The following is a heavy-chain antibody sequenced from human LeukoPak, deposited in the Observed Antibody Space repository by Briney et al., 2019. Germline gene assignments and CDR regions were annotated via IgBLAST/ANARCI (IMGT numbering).Heavy chain of an antibody. V-gene: IGHV1-46*01. Sequence: ASVKVSCKASGGTFSSYAISWVRQAPGQGLEWMGIINPSGGSTSYAQKFQGRVTMTRDTSTSTVYMELSSLRSEDTAVYYCARGGIVPLYDYVWGSYRYTQTYFDYWGQGTLVTVSS. D-gene: IGHD3-16*02. J-gene: IGHJ4*02. CDR1: GGTFSSYA. CDR3: ARGGIVPLYDYVWGSYRYTQTYFDY. CDR2: INPSGGST.